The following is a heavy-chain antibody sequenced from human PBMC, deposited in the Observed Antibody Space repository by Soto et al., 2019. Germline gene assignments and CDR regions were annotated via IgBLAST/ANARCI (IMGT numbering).Heavy chain of an antibody. J-gene: IGHJ6*01. CDR1: GYTLTGYY. D-gene: IGHD2-2*02. Sequence: ASVKVSCKASGYTLTGYYMHWVRQAPGEGLEWMGWINPNSGGTNYAQKFQGWVTITRDTSASTAYMELSSLRSEDTAVYYCARVYCSSTSFYKYSDYYYYGMYFWGQGTTVTVSS. CDR2: INPNSGGT. V-gene: IGHV1-2*04. CDR3: ARVYCSSTSFYKYSDYYYYGMYF.